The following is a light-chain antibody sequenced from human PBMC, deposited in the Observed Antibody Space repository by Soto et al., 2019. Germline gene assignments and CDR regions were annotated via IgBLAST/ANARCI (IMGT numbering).Light chain of an antibody. J-gene: IGKJ1*01. Sequence: EIVLTQSPGTLSLSPGERATLSCRASQSVTRSSLAWYQQKPGQAPRLLIYGASSRATGIPERFSGSGSGTHFTLDVRRLEPEDFAMYYCHQYGSSPWTFGQGTKVEIK. V-gene: IGKV3-20*01. CDR1: QSVTRSS. CDR3: HQYGSSPWT. CDR2: GAS.